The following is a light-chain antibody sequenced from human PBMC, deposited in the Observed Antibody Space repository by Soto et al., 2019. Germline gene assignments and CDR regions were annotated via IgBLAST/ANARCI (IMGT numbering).Light chain of an antibody. J-gene: IGKJ1*01. CDR1: QSISTW. Sequence: SQSISTWLAWYQQKPGKVPKLLIFKASSLQSGVPSRFSGSGSGTDFTLTISSLQPDDFATYYCQQYNPSSRTFGQGTKVDIK. CDR2: KAS. CDR3: QQYNPSSRT. V-gene: IGKV1-5*03.